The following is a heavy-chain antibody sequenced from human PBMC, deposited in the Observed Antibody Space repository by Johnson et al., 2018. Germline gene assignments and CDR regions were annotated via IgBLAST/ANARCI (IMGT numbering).Heavy chain of an antibody. V-gene: IGHV4-34*01. CDR1: GGSFNAYF. CDR3: TRDRRYESSGYTAFNI. Sequence: QVQLQQCGAGLLKPSETLSLTCAVYGGSFNAYFCNWIRQPPGKGLEWIGEINHGGITNYNPSLKSRVTISVDTSKKQFSLRLNSLTAADTAVYYCTRDRRYESSGYTAFNIWGQGTMVTISS. J-gene: IGHJ3*02. D-gene: IGHD3-22*01. CDR2: INHGGIT.